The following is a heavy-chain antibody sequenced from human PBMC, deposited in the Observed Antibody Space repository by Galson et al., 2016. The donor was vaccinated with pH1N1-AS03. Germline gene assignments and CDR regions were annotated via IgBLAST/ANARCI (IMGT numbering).Heavy chain of an antibody. V-gene: IGHV3-73*01. CDR3: AGRGGDRGDLSYYYYLDV. D-gene: IGHD2-21*02. CDR1: ELTFSGSA. CDR2: IRSKTNTYVT. J-gene: IGHJ6*03. Sequence: SLRLSCAASELTFSGSAVHWVRQAPGKGLEWVGRIRSKTNTYVTAYAESVKGRFTISRDESKSTAYLEMNGLKSEDTAVYYCAGRGGDRGDLSYYYYLDVWGRGTPVTVSS.